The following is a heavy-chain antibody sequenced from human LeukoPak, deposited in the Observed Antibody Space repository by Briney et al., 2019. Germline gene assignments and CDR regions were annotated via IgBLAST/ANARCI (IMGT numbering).Heavy chain of an antibody. CDR1: GGSISSYY. J-gene: IGHJ6*02. CDR3: ARYSSGYYYYYYGMGV. V-gene: IGHV4-59*01. CDR2: IYYSGST. D-gene: IGHD3-22*01. Sequence: SETLSLTCAASGGSISSYYWSWIRQPPGKGLEWIGDIYYSGSTNYNPSLQSRVTITVDTSKNQFSFKLSYVTAAETAVYYCARYSSGYYYYYYGMGVWGQGTTVTVSS.